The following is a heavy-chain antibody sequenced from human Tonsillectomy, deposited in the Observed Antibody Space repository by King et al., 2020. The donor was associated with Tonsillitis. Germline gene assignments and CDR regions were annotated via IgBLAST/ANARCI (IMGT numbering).Heavy chain of an antibody. V-gene: IGHV3-23*04. Sequence: VQLVESGGGLVQPGGSLRLSCAASGFTFSSYAMTWVRQAPGKGLEWVSGISGSGGSTYYADSVKGRFTISRDNSKNTVHLQMNSLRAEDTAVYYCAKGRAFYYDSSGDFYFDHWGQGTLVTVSS. CDR1: GFTFSSYA. CDR3: AKGRAFYYDSSGDFYFDH. D-gene: IGHD3-22*01. CDR2: ISGSGGST. J-gene: IGHJ4*02.